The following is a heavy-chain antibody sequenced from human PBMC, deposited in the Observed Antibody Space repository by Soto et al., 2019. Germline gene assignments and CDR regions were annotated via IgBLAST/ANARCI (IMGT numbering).Heavy chain of an antibody. D-gene: IGHD5-18*01. Sequence: ASVKVSCKASGYTFTSYGTSWVRQAPGQGLEWMGWISAYNGNTNYAQKLQGRVTMTTDTSTSTAYMELRSLRSDGTAVYYCARAGYSYDLFDYWGQGTLVTVSS. CDR1: GYTFTSYG. CDR3: ARAGYSYDLFDY. J-gene: IGHJ4*02. CDR2: ISAYNGNT. V-gene: IGHV1-18*04.